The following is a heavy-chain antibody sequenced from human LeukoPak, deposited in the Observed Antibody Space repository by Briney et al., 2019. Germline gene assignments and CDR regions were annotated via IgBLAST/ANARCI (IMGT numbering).Heavy chain of an antibody. CDR1: GFTFTTYW. CDR3: ARAAGLGSYYFDY. D-gene: IGHD1-26*01. Sequence: GESLRLSCAASGFTFTTYWMSWVRQLPGKGLEWVANINQDGTEKYYVDSVKGRFTISRDNPKNTLYLQMNSLRAEDTAVYYRARAAGLGSYYFDYWGQGTLVTVSS. J-gene: IGHJ4*02. V-gene: IGHV3-7*03. CDR2: INQDGTEK.